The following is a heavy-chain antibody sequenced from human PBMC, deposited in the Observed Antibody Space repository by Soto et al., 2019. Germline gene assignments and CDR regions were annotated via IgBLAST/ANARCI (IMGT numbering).Heavy chain of an antibody. D-gene: IGHD6-13*01. CDR3: ARGLAAGVYYYGMDV. Sequence: QVQLQQWGAGLLKPSETLSLTCAVYGGSFSGYYWSWIRQPPGKGLEWIGEINHSGSTNYNPSLKSRVTISVDTSKNQFSLKLSSVTAAVTAVYYCARGLAAGVYYYGMDVWGQGTTVTVSS. V-gene: IGHV4-34*01. CDR1: GGSFSGYY. CDR2: INHSGST. J-gene: IGHJ6*02.